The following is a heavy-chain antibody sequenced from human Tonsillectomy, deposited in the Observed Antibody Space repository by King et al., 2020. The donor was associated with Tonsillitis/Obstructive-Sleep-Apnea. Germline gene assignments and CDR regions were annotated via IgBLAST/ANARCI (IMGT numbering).Heavy chain of an antibody. CDR3: ARDGAHSGYDYQFDY. CDR2: IWHDGSNK. V-gene: IGHV3-33*01. D-gene: IGHD5-12*01. CDR1: GFTFSSYG. Sequence: VQLVESGGGVVQPGRSLRLSCAASGFTFSSYGMHWVRQAPGKGLEWVAVIWHDGSNKYYADSGKGRFTISRDNSKNTLYLQMNSLRAEDTAVYYCARDGAHSGYDYQFDYWGQGTLVTVSS. J-gene: IGHJ4*02.